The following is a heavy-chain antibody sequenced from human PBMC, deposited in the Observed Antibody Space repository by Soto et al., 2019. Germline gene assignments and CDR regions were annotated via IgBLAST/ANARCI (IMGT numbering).Heavy chain of an antibody. CDR3: ARAGAPPVTFDY. Sequence: PSETLSLTCTVSGGSISSGGYSWSWIRKPPGKGLEWIGYIYHSGSTYYNPSLKSRVTISVDRSKNQFSLKLSSVTAADTAVYYCARAGAPPVTFDYWGQGTLVTVSS. V-gene: IGHV4-30-2*01. J-gene: IGHJ4*02. D-gene: IGHD4-4*01. CDR1: GGSISSGGYS. CDR2: IYHSGST.